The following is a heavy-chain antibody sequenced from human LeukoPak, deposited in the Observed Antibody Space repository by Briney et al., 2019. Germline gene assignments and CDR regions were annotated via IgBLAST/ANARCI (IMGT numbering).Heavy chain of an antibody. Sequence: PSETLSLTCTVSGGSISSGGYYWSWIRQHPGKGLEWIGYIYYSGSTYYNPSLKSRVTISVDTSKNQFSLKLSSVTAADTAVYYCARDKSYYDSSYHFDYWGQGTLVTVSS. CDR2: IYYSGST. CDR1: GGSISSGGYY. CDR3: ARDKSYYDSSYHFDY. D-gene: IGHD3-22*01. V-gene: IGHV4-31*03. J-gene: IGHJ4*02.